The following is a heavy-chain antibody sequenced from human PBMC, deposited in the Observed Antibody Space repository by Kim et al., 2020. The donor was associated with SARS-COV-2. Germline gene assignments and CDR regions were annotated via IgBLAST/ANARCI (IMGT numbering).Heavy chain of an antibody. Sequence: GGSLRLSCAASGFTFSSYAMSWVRQAPGKGLEWVSAISGSGGSTYYADSVKGRFTISRDNSKNTLYLQMNSLRAEDTAVYYCAKVVPQRFIVVVTPTNFDYWGQGTLVTVSS. D-gene: IGHD2-21*02. J-gene: IGHJ4*02. CDR1: GFTFSSYA. CDR2: ISGSGGST. CDR3: AKVVPQRFIVVVTPTNFDY. V-gene: IGHV3-23*01.